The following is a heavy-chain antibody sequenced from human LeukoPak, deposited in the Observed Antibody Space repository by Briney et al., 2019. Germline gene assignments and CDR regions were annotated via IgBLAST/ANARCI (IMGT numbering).Heavy chain of an antibody. Sequence: PSETLSLTCTVSGGSISSGGYYWSWIRQHPGKGLEWIGYIYYSGSTYYNPSLKSRVTISVDTSKNQFSLKLSSVTAADTAVYYCARLYNWNSPSLWYFDLWGRGTLVTVSS. CDR3: ARLYNWNSPSLWYFDL. J-gene: IGHJ2*01. CDR1: GGSISSGGYY. D-gene: IGHD1-7*01. V-gene: IGHV4-31*03. CDR2: IYYSGST.